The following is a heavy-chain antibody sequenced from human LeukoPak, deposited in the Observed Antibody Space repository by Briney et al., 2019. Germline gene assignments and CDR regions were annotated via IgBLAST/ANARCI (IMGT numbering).Heavy chain of an antibody. D-gene: IGHD6-13*01. V-gene: IGHV3-48*03. CDR2: ISSSGSTI. J-gene: IGHJ6*02. CDR1: GFTFSSYE. CDR3: ARGYSYGMDV. Sequence: GGSLRLSSAASGFTFSSYEMNWVRQAPGKGLEWVSYISSSGSTIYYADSVKGRFTISRDNAKKSLYLQMNSLRAEDTAVYYCARGYSYGMDVWGQGTTVTVSS.